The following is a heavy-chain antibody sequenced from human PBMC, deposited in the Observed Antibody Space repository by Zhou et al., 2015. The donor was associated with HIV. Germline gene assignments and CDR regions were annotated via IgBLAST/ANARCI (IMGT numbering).Heavy chain of an antibody. V-gene: IGHV1-69*06. CDR2: IVPYFGPA. D-gene: IGHD7-27*01. Sequence: QVQLVQSGAEVKKPGSSVKVSCKASGGTFNKHGISWVRQAPGQGLEWMGGIVPYFGPANYAQKFQGRATITADRSTNTVYMELSSLRSEDTATYYCAREGWGSWYFDLWGRGTLVSVSS. CDR1: GGTFNKHG. CDR3: AREGWGSWYFDL. J-gene: IGHJ2*01.